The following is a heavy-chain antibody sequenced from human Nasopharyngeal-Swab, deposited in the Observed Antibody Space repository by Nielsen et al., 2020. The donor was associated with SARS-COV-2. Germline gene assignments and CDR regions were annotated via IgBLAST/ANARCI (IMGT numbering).Heavy chain of an antibody. J-gene: IGHJ6*02. Sequence: GESLKISCAASGFTFSSYGMHWVRQAPGKGLEWVAVIWCDGSNKYYADSVKGRFTISRDNSKNTVNLQMNSLRVEDTAIYYCAKDRDSGDDSDDYYHYYGMDVWGQGTTVTVFS. CDR2: IWCDGSNK. CDR3: AKDRDSGDDSDDYYHYYGMDV. V-gene: IGHV3-33*06. CDR1: GFTFSSYG. D-gene: IGHD5-12*01.